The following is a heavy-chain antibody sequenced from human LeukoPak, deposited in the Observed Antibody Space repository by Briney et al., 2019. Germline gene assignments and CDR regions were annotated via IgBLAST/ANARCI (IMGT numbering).Heavy chain of an antibody. CDR1: GFRLICYG. D-gene: IGHD1-26*01. CDR2: ITSSSSYI. CDR3: ARDLGRGIVGATSFPFY. Sequence: SLILCFSISGFRLICYGMNTVPQTPGRGLEWVQPITSSSSYIYYADSVTGRFTIYRDKAKNSLYLQMNSLRAEDTAVYYCARDLGRGIVGATSFPFYWGQGTVVTVSS. V-gene: IGHV3-21*01. J-gene: IGHJ4*02.